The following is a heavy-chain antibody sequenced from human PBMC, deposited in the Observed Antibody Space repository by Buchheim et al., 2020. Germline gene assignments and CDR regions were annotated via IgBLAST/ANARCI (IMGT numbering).Heavy chain of an antibody. CDR2: IWYDGSNK. D-gene: IGHD2-21*01. CDR3: ARDGQAIPLDV. CDR1: GFTFSSYG. V-gene: IGHV3-33*01. Sequence: QVQLVESGGGVVQPGRSLRLSCAASGFTFSSYGMDWVRQAPGKGLKWVAVIWYDGSNKYYADYVKGRFTISRDNSKKTTYLQMNSLRAEDTAVYYCARDGQAIPLDVWGQGTT. J-gene: IGHJ6*02.